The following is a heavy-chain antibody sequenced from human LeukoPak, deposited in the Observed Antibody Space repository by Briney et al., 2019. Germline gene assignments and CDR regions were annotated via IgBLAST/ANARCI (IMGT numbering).Heavy chain of an antibody. CDR1: GFTFSTYW. Sequence: GGSLRLSRAASGFTFSTYWMHWVRQAPGKGLMWVSRIISDGSSTSYADSVKGRFTISRDNAKNTLYLQMNSLRAEDTALYYCVREPRVPLHPYSSGVFDNWGQGTLVTVSS. CDR2: IISDGSST. CDR3: VREPRVPLHPYSSGVFDN. J-gene: IGHJ4*02. V-gene: IGHV3-74*01. D-gene: IGHD6-19*01.